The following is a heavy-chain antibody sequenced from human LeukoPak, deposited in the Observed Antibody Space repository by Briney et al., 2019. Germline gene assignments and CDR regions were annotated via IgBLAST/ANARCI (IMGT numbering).Heavy chain of an antibody. CDR3: VKDQGTIFGYFDY. V-gene: IGHV3-30*02. CDR1: GFTFSHYG. CDR2: IYYDGGNK. J-gene: IGHJ4*02. Sequence: GGSLRLSCAASGFTFSHYGMHWVRQAPGKGLDWVALIYYDGGNKYYAESVRGRFTISRDNSKNTLFLQMNSLRAEDTAVYYCVKDQGTIFGYFDYWGQGTLATVSS. D-gene: IGHD3-3*01.